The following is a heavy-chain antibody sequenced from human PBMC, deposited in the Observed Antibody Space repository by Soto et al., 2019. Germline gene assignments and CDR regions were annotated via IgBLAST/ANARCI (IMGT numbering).Heavy chain of an antibody. D-gene: IGHD3-16*02. CDR3: VRHITHLGELSCLDY. V-gene: IGHV3-7*03. CDR2: IKCDGSEK. J-gene: IGHJ4*02. CDR1: GFTFSSSW. Sequence: GGSLRLSCAASGFTFSSSWMHWVCQAPEKGQEWVADIKCDGSEKYYVDSVKGRLTISRDNAKNSLYLQVNSLRAEDMTVYYCVRHITHLGELSCLDYWGQGTLVTVSS.